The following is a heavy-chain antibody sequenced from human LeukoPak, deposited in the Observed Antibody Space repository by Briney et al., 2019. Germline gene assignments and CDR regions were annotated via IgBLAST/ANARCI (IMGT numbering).Heavy chain of an antibody. CDR1: GFTFSGYA. CDR2: ISYDGSNK. Sequence: PGGSLRLSCAASGFTFSGYAMHWVRQAAGKGLEWVAVISYDGSNKYYADSVKGRFTISRDNSKNTLYLQMNSLRAEDTAVYYCARGSWRLVRGAASFESWGQGTLVTVSS. J-gene: IGHJ4*02. CDR3: ARGSWRLVRGAASFES. D-gene: IGHD3-10*01. V-gene: IGHV3-30-3*01.